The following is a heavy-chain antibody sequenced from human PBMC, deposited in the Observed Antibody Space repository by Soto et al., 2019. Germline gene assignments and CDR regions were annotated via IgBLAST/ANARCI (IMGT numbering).Heavy chain of an antibody. D-gene: IGHD6-13*01. J-gene: IGHJ5*02. Sequence: PSGDPSLTCNVSGAYVNTYYWSWIRQSPGKGLEWIGYISNSGNTNYNPSLKSRVTISLDTSKNHFSLKMRSVTAADTAVYYCPRRRSTWYSWFDPWGQVTLVTVSS. V-gene: IGHV4-59*02. CDR1: GAYVNTYY. CDR2: ISNSGNT. CDR3: PRRRSTWYSWFDP.